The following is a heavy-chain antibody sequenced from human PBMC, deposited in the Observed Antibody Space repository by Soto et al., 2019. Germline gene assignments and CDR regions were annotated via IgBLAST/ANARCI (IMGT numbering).Heavy chain of an antibody. Sequence: ASVKVSCKASGFTFTSSAVQWVRQARGQRLEWIGWIVVGSGNTNYAQKFQERVTITRDMSTSTAYMELSSLRSEDTAVYYCAAEYSSSFRYYYYYGMDVWGQGTTVTVSS. CDR2: IVVGSGNT. CDR1: GFTFTSSA. CDR3: AAEYSSSFRYYYYYGMDV. V-gene: IGHV1-58*01. J-gene: IGHJ6*02. D-gene: IGHD6-6*01.